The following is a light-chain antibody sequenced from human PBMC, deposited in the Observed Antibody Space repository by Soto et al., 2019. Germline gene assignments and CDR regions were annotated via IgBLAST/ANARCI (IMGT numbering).Light chain of an antibody. J-gene: IGKJ2*01. V-gene: IGKV1-27*01. CDR1: QAISNS. CDR3: QKYHSPPFT. Sequence: DIQMTQSPSSLSASVGDTVTITCRASQAISNSLAWYQQKPGRVPELLIFAASTLQSGVLSRFSGSGSGTDFTLTISSLQPEDVAVYYCQKYHSPPFTFGQGTKLEIK. CDR2: AAS.